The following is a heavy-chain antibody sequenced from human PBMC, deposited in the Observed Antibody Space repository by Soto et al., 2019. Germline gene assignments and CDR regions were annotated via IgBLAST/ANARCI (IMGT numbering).Heavy chain of an antibody. J-gene: IGHJ4*02. CDR2: INPSGGST. Sequence: ASVKVSCKASGYTFTSYYMHWVRQAPGQGLEWMGIINPSGGSTSYAQKFQGRVTMTRDTSTSTVYMELSSLRSEDTAVYYCARDIGIAAREYYFDYWGQGILVTVSS. D-gene: IGHD6-6*01. CDR1: GYTFTSYY. V-gene: IGHV1-46*01. CDR3: ARDIGIAAREYYFDY.